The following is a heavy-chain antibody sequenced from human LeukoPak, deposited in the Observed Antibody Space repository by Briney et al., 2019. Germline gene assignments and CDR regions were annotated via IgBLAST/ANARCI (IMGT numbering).Heavy chain of an antibody. J-gene: IGHJ2*01. V-gene: IGHV1-8*01. CDR1: GYTFTSYD. CDR3: ARASYGSSWLYWYFDL. Sequence: ASVKVSCKASGYTFTSYDINWVRQATGQGLEWMGWMNPNSGNTGYAQKFQGRVTMTRSTSISTAYMELSSLRSEDTAVYYCARASYGSSWLYWYFDLWGRGTLVTVSS. CDR2: MNPNSGNT. D-gene: IGHD6-13*01.